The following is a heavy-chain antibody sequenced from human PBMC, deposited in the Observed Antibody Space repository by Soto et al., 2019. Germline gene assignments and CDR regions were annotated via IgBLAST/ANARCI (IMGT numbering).Heavy chain of an antibody. Sequence: PWRSLILSCAASGFTFNNAWMAWFRQAPGKGLEGVGRIKSKNDGGATEYSAPVKDRFTISRDDSKNTLYLQMNSLKTEDTAVYYCTTDAQWGIWGQGTMVTVSS. J-gene: IGHJ3*02. V-gene: IGHV3-15*01. D-gene: IGHD2-8*01. CDR1: GFTFNNAW. CDR2: IKSKNDGGAT. CDR3: TTDAQWGI.